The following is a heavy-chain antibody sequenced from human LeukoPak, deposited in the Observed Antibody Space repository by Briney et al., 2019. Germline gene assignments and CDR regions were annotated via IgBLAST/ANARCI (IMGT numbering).Heavy chain of an antibody. CDR3: ARADYDSTTPDY. V-gene: IGHV3-21*01. J-gene: IGHJ4*02. CDR2: ISSSSSYI. CDR1: GFTFSSYS. D-gene: IGHD3-22*01. Sequence: GGSLRLSCAASGFTFSSYSMTWVRQAPGKGLEWVSSISSSSSYIYYADSVKGRFTISRDNAKNSLYLQMNSLRAEDTAVYYCARADYDSTTPDYWGQGTLVTVSS.